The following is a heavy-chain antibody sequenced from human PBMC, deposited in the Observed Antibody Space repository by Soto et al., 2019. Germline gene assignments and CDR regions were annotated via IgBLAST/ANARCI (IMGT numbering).Heavy chain of an antibody. J-gene: IGHJ6*02. D-gene: IGHD3-10*01. V-gene: IGHV3-48*02. CDR3: ARDQASVYFYGSGDYNGMDV. CDR1: GFTFSSYS. Sequence: EVQVVESGGGSVQPGGSLRLSCAGSGFTFSSYSMNLVRQSPGKGLEWVSTISRRSSTIYYADSVKCRFSITRDNAENSLYRQMKSLRDEDTAVYYCARDQASVYFYGSGDYNGMDVWVQGTTVTVSS. CDR2: ISRRSSTI.